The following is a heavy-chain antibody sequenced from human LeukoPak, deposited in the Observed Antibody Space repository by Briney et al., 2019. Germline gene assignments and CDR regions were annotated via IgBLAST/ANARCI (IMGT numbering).Heavy chain of an antibody. V-gene: IGHV1-8*03. CDR3: ARGGDLVHYFDY. CDR1: GYTFTSYD. D-gene: IGHD2-8*02. CDR2: MNPNSGNT. Sequence: ASVKVSCKASGYTFTSYDINWVRQATGQGLEWMGWMNPNSGNTDYAQKFQGRFTITINTSISTAYMELSRLRSDDTAVYYCARGGDLVHYFDYWGQGTLVTVSS. J-gene: IGHJ4*02.